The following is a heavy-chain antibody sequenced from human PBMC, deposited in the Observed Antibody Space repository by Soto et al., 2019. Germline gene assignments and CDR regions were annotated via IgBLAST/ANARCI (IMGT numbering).Heavy chain of an antibody. CDR3: TTSSSGWPQYYFDY. CDR2: IKSKTNGGTT. D-gene: IGHD6-19*01. V-gene: IGHV3-15*07. Sequence: GGALRHSRAGSGVTFRKYWIHWVRPAPGKGLVWVSRIKSKTNGGTTDYAAPVKGRFTISRDDSKNTLYLQMNSLKTEDTAVYYFTTSSSGWPQYYFDYWGQGTLVTVSS. J-gene: IGHJ4*02. CDR1: GVTFRKYW.